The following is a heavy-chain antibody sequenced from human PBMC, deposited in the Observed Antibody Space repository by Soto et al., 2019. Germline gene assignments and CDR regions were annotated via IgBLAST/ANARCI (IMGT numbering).Heavy chain of an antibody. J-gene: IGHJ2*01. CDR1: GGTFSSYA. D-gene: IGHD1-26*01. Sequence: QVQLVQSGAEVKKPGSSVKVSCKASGGTFSSYAISWVRQAPGQGPEWMGGIIPIFGTANYAQKFQGRVTITADESTSTAYMELSRLRSEDTAVYYCARVVPGGRYFDLWGRGTLVTVSS. V-gene: IGHV1-69*01. CDR2: IIPIFGTA. CDR3: ARVVPGGRYFDL.